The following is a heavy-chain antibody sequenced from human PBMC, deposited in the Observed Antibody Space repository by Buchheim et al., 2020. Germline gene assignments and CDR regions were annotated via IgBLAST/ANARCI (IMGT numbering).Heavy chain of an antibody. J-gene: IGHJ6*03. CDR2: ISGSGLTT. V-gene: IGHV3-23*01. CDR1: GFTFSKYV. Sequence: EAQLLESGGGLVQPGGSLRLSCAPSGFTFSKYVMNWVRQAPGKGLEWVSGISGSGLTTYHADSVKGRFTISRAHSTNTVYLQMNSLRAEDTAIYYCAKDVSFDFWTGGPQRTYYYYYMDVWGKGTT. CDR3: AKDVSFDFWTGGPQRTYYYYYMDV. D-gene: IGHD3/OR15-3a*01.